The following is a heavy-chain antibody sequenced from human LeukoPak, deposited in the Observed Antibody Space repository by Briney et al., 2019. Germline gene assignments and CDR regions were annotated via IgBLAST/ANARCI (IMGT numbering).Heavy chain of an antibody. J-gene: IGHJ4*02. CDR3: ARTRYSSGWFFDY. D-gene: IGHD6-19*01. V-gene: IGHV4-59*01. Sequence: PSETLSLTCTVSGGSISSYYWSWIRQPPGKGLEWTGHISDSGSTNYNPSLKGRLTISVDTSKNQFSLKLSSVTAADTAVYYCARTRYSSGWFFDYWGQGILVTVSS. CDR2: ISDSGST. CDR1: GGSISSYY.